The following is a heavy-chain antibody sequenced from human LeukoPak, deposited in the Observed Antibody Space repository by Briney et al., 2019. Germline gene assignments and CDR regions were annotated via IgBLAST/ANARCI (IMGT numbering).Heavy chain of an antibody. CDR1: GFTFSSYE. J-gene: IGHJ4*02. CDR2: IYYDGSNI. Sequence: PGGSLRLSCAASGFTFSSYEMIWVRQAPSKGLEWVAFIYYDGSNIYYADYVKGRFTISRDISKNTLYLQMDSLRAEDTAIYYCARDWKTNSFDYWGQGTLVTVSS. CDR3: ARDWKTNSFDY. D-gene: IGHD1-1*01. V-gene: IGHV3-30*03.